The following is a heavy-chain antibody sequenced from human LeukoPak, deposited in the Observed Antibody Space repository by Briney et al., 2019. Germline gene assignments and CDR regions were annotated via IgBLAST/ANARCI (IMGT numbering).Heavy chain of an antibody. CDR2: IYYSGST. CDR1: GGSISSSSYY. Sequence: SETLSRTCSVSGGSISSSSYYWGWIRQPPGKGLEWIGSIYYSGSTYYNPSLKSRVTISVDTSKNQFSLKLSSVTAADTAVYYCARHSRIAVAGSGEFDYWGQGTLVTVSS. V-gene: IGHV4-39*01. CDR3: ARHSRIAVAGSGEFDY. D-gene: IGHD6-19*01. J-gene: IGHJ4*02.